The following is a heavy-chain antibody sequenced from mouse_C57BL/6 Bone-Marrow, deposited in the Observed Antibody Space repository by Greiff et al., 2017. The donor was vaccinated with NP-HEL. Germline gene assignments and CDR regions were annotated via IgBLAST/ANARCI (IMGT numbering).Heavy chain of an antibody. J-gene: IGHJ4*01. D-gene: IGHD4-1*01. CDR2: ISYDGSN. V-gene: IGHV3-6*01. CDR1: GYSITSGYY. CDR3: ARGGANWDVDAMDY. Sequence: EVQLVESGPGLVKPSQSLSLTCSVTGYSITSGYYWNWIRQFPGNKLEWMGYISYDGSNNYNPSLKNRISITRDTSKNQFFLKLNSVTTEDTATYYCARGGANWDVDAMDYWGQGTSVTVSS.